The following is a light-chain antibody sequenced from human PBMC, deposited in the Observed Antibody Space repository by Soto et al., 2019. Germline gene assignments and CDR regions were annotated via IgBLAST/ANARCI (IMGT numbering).Light chain of an antibody. CDR1: QSVSGY. Sequence: EIVLTHSPATLSLSPWETATLSCRASQSVSGYIGWYQQKPGQAPRLLIYADSNRATGIPARFSGSGSGTDFTLTISSLEPEDFSVYYCQQRYNWPITFGHGTRLEIK. CDR3: QQRYNWPIT. CDR2: ADS. V-gene: IGKV3-11*01. J-gene: IGKJ5*01.